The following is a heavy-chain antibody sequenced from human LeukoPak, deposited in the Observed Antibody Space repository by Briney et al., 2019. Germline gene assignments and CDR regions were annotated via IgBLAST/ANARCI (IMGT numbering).Heavy chain of an antibody. V-gene: IGHV3-53*01. D-gene: IGHD2-2*01. CDR1: GFTVSSNY. J-gene: IGHJ5*02. Sequence: QSGGSLRLSCAASGFTVSSNYMSWVRQAPGKGLEWVSVIYSGGSTYYADSVKGRFTISRDNSKNTLYLQMNSLRAEDTAVYYCARNYAGKWFDPWGQGTLVTVSS. CDR3: ARNYAGKWFDP. CDR2: IYSGGST.